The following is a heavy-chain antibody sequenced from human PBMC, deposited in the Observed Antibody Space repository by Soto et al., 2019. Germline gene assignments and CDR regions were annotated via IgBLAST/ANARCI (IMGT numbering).Heavy chain of an antibody. CDR3: AHGRFGADY. J-gene: IGHJ4*02. Sequence: QITLKESGPTLVKPTQTLTLTCTFSGFSLSTSGVGVGWIRQPPGKALEWLALIYWDDDKRYSPSLKSRLTXXKDSSNNHVLLTMTIMHAVDTATYYCAHGRFGADYWGQGTLVTVSS. CDR2: IYWDDDK. V-gene: IGHV2-5*02. CDR1: GFSLSTSGVG. D-gene: IGHD3-10*01.